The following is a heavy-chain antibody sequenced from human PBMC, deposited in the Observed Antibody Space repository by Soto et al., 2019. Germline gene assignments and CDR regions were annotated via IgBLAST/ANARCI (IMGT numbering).Heavy chain of an antibody. CDR2: ISAYNGNT. CDR3: ARDWVVVVPAADAFDI. V-gene: IGHV1-18*04. D-gene: IGHD2-2*01. CDR1: GYTFTSYG. J-gene: IGHJ3*02. Sequence: GASVKVSCKASGYTFTSYGISWVRQAPGQGLEWMGWISAYNGNTNYAQKLQGRVTMTTDTSTSTAYMELRSLRSDDTAVYYCARDWVVVVPAADAFDICGQGTMVTV.